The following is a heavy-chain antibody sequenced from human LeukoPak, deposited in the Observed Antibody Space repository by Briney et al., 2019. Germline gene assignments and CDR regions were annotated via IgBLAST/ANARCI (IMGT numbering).Heavy chain of an antibody. V-gene: IGHV3-11*01. Sequence: GGSLRLSCAASGLTFSDYYMSWIRQAPGKGLEWVSYISSSGSTIYYADSVKGRFTISRGNAKNSLYLQMNSLRAEDTAIYYCAKDGGSSGSLYYFDYWGQGTLVTVSS. CDR3: AKDGGSSGSLYYFDY. J-gene: IGHJ4*02. CDR2: ISSSGSTI. CDR1: GLTFSDYY. D-gene: IGHD3-16*01.